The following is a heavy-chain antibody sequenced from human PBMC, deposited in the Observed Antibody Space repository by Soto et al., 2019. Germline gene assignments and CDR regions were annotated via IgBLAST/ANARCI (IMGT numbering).Heavy chain of an antibody. J-gene: IGHJ4*02. CDR3: ARGFVGSSSFYSFDY. CDR2: MSYDGSHT. D-gene: IGHD6-6*01. CDR1: GFTFSSYT. Sequence: QVHLVESGGGVVQPGRSLRLSCAASGFTFSSYTIHWVRQAPGTGLEWVAVMSYDGSHTYYADSVQGRFTISRDNSKHTLYLQMNSLRAEDTAVYYCARGFVGSSSFYSFDYWGQGTLVTVSS. V-gene: IGHV3-30-3*01.